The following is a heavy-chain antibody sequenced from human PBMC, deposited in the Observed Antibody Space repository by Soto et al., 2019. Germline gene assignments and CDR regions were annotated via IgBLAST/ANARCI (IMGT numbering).Heavy chain of an antibody. CDR3: ASEGGDFSY. CDR1: GGSISSGGYS. D-gene: IGHD3-3*01. J-gene: IGHJ4*02. Sequence: SEILSLTCAVSGGSISSGGYSWSWIRQPPGKGLEWIGYIYHSGSTYYNPSLKSRVTISVDRSKNQFSLKLSSVTAADTAVYYCASEGGDFSYWGQGTLVTVSS. V-gene: IGHV4-30-2*01. CDR2: IYHSGST.